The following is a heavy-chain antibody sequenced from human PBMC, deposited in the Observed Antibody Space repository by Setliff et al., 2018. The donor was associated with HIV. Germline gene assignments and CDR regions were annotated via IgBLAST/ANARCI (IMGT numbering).Heavy chain of an antibody. V-gene: IGHV3-33*01. CDR2: IWYDASGE. CDR3: ARDLRGSNFGVSEY. J-gene: IGHJ4*02. Sequence: GASLKISCAASGFSFSTYGMYWVRQAPGKGLEWVAVIWYDASGEHYADSVKGRFTISRDKSKNILYLQMNSLTAEDTAMYFCARDLRGSNFGVSEYWGQGTPVTVSS. D-gene: IGHD1-26*01. CDR1: GFSFSTYG.